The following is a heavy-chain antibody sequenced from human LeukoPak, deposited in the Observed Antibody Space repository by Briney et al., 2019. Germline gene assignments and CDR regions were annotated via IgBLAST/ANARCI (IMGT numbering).Heavy chain of an antibody. CDR3: ARLAYYDFWSGDTGWFDP. J-gene: IGHJ5*02. V-gene: IGHV4-34*01. D-gene: IGHD3-3*01. CDR1: GGSFSGYY. CDR2: INHSGST. Sequence: SETLSLTCAVYGGSFSGYYWSWIRQPPGKGLEWIGEINHSGSTNYNPSLKSRVTISVDTSKNQFSLKLSSVTAADTAVYYCARLAYYDFWSGDTGWFDPWGQGTLVTVSS.